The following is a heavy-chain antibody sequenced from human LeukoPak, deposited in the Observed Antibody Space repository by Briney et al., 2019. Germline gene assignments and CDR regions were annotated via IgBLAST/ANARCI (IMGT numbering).Heavy chain of an antibody. D-gene: IGHD6-6*01. CDR3: ARLWDSSSSRHFDY. CDR1: GFTFSTYW. Sequence: GGSLRLSCAASGFTFSTYWMHWVRQAPGKGLVWVSHINSDESNTNYADSVKGRFTISRDNAKNTLYLQMNNLRAEDTAVYFCARLWDSSSSRHFDYWGQGTLVTVSS. V-gene: IGHV3-74*01. CDR2: INSDESNT. J-gene: IGHJ4*02.